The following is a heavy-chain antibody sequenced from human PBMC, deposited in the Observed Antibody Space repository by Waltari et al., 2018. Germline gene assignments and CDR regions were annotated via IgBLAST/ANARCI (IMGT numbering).Heavy chain of an antibody. D-gene: IGHD2-8*01. J-gene: IGHJ3*02. CDR1: GYSISSGYY. CDR2: IYHSGCT. CDR3: ASVLGGDAFDI. Sequence: QVQLQESGPGLVKPSETLSLTCAVSGYSISSGYYWGWMRQPPGKGLEWIGSIYHSGCTYYNPSLKSRVTISVDTSKNQFSLKLSSVTAADTAVYYCASVLGGDAFDIWGQGTMVTVSS. V-gene: IGHV4-38-2*01.